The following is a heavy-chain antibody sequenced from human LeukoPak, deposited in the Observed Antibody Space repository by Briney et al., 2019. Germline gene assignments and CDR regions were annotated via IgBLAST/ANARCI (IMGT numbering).Heavy chain of an antibody. J-gene: IGHJ4*02. CDR1: GGSISGYY. CDR2: IYYSGTT. V-gene: IGHV4-59*01. Sequence: SETLSLTCTVSGGSISGYYWSWIRQPPGKGLEWIGYIYYSGTTNYNPSLKSRVTTSVDTSKNQFSLKLSSVTAADTAVYYCAKDLLSLWGSPADHWGQGTLVTVSS. D-gene: IGHD7-27*01. CDR3: AKDLLSLWGSPADH.